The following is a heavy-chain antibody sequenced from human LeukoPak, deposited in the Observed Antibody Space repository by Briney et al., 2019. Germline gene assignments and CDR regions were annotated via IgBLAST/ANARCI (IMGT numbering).Heavy chain of an antibody. CDR3: ARVSTYDFWSGYYDY. V-gene: IGHV3-23*01. D-gene: IGHD3-3*01. CDR1: GFTFSSNA. Sequence: GGSLRLSCAASGFTFSSNAMSWVRQAPGKGLEWVSGITVSGGNTYYADSVKGRFTISRDNSKNTLYLQMNSLRAEDTAVYYCARVSTYDFWSGYYDYWGQGTLVTVSS. J-gene: IGHJ4*02. CDR2: ITVSGGNT.